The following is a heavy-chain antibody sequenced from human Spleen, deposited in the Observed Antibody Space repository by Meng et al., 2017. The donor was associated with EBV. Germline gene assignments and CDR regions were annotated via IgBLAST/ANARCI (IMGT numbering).Heavy chain of an antibody. V-gene: IGHV1-3*01. J-gene: IGHJ4*02. CDR1: GYIFTDYA. Sequence: GQLVQSGADARNPGAVWKGSVKASGYIFTDYAMPWVRQAPGERLESMGWINAGDGSTKYSQRFQGRVTFTRDTSASTAYMELSSLKSEDTAVYYCAKLGGGRRGFWGQGTLVTVSS. CDR2: INAGDGST. CDR3: AKLGGGRRGF. D-gene: IGHD2-15*01.